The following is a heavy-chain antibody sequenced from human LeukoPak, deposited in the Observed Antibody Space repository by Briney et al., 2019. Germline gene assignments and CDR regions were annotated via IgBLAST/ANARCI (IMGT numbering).Heavy chain of an antibody. J-gene: IGHJ6*02. CDR3: AREEPRDYSNFYYYYGMDV. D-gene: IGHD4-11*01. CDR1: GGTFSSYA. V-gene: IGHV1-69*13. CDR2: IIPIFGTA. Sequence: AASVKVSCTASGGTFSSYAISWVRQAPGQGLEWMGGIIPIFGTANYAQKFQGRVTITADESTSTAYMELSSLRSEDTAVYYCAREEPRDYSNFYYYYGMDVWGQGTTVTVSS.